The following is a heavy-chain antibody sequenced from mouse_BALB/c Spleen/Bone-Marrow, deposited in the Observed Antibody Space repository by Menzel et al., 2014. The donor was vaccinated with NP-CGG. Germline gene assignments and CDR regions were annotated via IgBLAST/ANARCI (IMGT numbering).Heavy chain of an antibody. D-gene: IGHD2-12*01. V-gene: IGHV1-15*01. CDR1: GYTFTDYE. CDR2: IDPETGGT. CDR3: TSYDWFAY. J-gene: IGHJ3*01. Sequence: QVQLKDSGAELVRPGASVTLSCKASGYTFTDYEMHWVKQTPVHGLEWIGAIDPETGGTAYNQKFKGKATLTADKSSSTAYMELRSLTSEDSAVYYCTSYDWFAYWGQGTLATVSA.